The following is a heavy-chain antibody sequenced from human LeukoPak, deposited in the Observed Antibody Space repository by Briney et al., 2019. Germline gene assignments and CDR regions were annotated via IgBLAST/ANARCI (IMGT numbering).Heavy chain of an antibody. Sequence: SETLSLTCSVSGVSLTNYYWGWIRQPPGKGLEFIGYIHSDGTTNYDSSLQSRVAISLDTSKIQFSLRLYSVTAADTALYFCARLNFRGGEALHFDSWGQGTLVTVSS. CDR3: ARLNFRGGEALHFDS. V-gene: IGHV4-4*09. CDR1: GVSLTNYY. CDR2: IHSDGTT. J-gene: IGHJ4*02. D-gene: IGHD3-16*01.